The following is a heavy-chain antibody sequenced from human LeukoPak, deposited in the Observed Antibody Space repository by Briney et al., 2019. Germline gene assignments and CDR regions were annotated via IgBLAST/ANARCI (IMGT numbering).Heavy chain of an antibody. J-gene: IGHJ4*02. D-gene: IGHD5-18*01. V-gene: IGHV4-59*01. CDR2: IYHSGST. Sequence: SETLSLTCTVSGGSISSYYWSWIRQPPGKGLEWIGYIYHSGSTNYNPSLKSRVTISVDTSKNQFSLKLSSVTAADTAVYYCARGKRGYSYRIFDYWGQGTLVTVSS. CDR3: ARGKRGYSYRIFDY. CDR1: GGSISSYY.